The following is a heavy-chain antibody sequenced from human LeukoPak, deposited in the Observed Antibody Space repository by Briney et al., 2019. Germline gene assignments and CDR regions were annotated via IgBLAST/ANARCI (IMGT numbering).Heavy chain of an antibody. CDR1: GFTFSSYW. V-gene: IGHV3-7*01. Sequence: GGSLRLSCAASGFTFSSYWMSWVRQAPGKGLEWVANIKQDGSEKYYVDSVKGRFTISRDNAKNSLYLQMNSLRAEDTAVYYCARDRGGEYSSGWYVYYYYYMDVWGKGTTVTISS. CDR3: ARDRGGEYSSGWYVYYYYYMDV. D-gene: IGHD6-19*01. CDR2: IKQDGSEK. J-gene: IGHJ6*03.